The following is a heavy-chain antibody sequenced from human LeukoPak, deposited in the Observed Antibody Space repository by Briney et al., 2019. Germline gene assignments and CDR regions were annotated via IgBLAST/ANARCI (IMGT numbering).Heavy chain of an antibody. Sequence: SQTLSLTCTVSGGSISSGDYYWSWIRQPPGKGLEWIGYIYYSGSTCYNPSLKSRVTISVDTSKNQFSLKLSFVTAADTAVYYCARGSYSGYDSAWGQGTLVTVSS. CDR1: GGSISSGDYY. CDR2: IYYSGST. CDR3: ARGSYSGYDSA. D-gene: IGHD5-12*01. J-gene: IGHJ5*02. V-gene: IGHV4-30-4*08.